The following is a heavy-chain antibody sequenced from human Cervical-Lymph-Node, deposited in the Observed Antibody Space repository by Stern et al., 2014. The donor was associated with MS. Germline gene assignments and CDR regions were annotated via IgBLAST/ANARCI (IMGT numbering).Heavy chain of an antibody. J-gene: IGHJ4*02. D-gene: IGHD5-24*01. V-gene: IGHV7-4-1*02. CDR2: SNTNTGKP. CDR3: LSDYN. CDR1: GYRFTSYG. Sequence: QVQLVQSGSELNKPGASVKVSCTGHGYRFTSYGMNWVRQAPGQGLEWVGRSNTNTGKPTYDQDFNGRVVFYLDPSVSTAYLEITSLKAEDTAVYYCLSDYNWGQGTLVTVSS.